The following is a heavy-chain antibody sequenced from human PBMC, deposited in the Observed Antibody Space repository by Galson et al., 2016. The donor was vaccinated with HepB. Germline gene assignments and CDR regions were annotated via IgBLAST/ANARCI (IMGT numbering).Heavy chain of an antibody. V-gene: IGHV4-31*03. Sequence: TLSLTCSVSAGSISSGGYYWSWIRQHPGKGLEWIGYINHSGTTYYNPSLSSRAAISVDTSKNQFSLEVSPVTAADTAVYYCARVSGNAFDIWGHGTMATVSS. CDR1: AGSISSGGYY. CDR3: ARVSGNAFDI. J-gene: IGHJ3*02. CDR2: INHSGTT.